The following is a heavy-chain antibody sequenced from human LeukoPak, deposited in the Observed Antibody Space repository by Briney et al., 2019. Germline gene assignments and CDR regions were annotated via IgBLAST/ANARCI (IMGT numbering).Heavy chain of an antibody. CDR2: IYYSGST. Sequence: SETLSLTCTVSGGSISSYYWSWIRQPPGKGLEWIGYIYYSGSTNYNPSLKSRVTISVDTSKNQFSLKLSPVTAADTAVYYCARVPSSGSYYWDDAFDIWGQGTMVTVSS. V-gene: IGHV4-59*01. CDR1: GGSISSYY. CDR3: ARVPSSGSYYWDDAFDI. J-gene: IGHJ3*02. D-gene: IGHD3-10*01.